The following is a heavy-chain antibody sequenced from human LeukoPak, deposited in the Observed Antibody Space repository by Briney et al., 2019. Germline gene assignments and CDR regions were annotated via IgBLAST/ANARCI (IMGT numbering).Heavy chain of an antibody. V-gene: IGHV4-34*01. J-gene: IGHJ4*02. CDR2: INHSGST. CDR1: GGTFSGYY. D-gene: IGHD4-17*01. CDR3: ARSDLYGDYPPGNY. Sequence: SSETLSLTCAVYGGTFSGYYWSWIRQPPGKGLEWIGEINHSGSTNYNPSLKSRVSISIDTSKNQFSLKLSSVTAADTAFYYYARSDLYGDYPPGNYWGQGTLVAVSS.